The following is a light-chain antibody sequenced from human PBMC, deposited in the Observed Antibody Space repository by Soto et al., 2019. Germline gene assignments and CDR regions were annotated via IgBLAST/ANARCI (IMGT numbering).Light chain of an antibody. CDR1: QGLXSY. V-gene: IGKV1-9*01. CDR3: QQYNSDPWT. CDR2: DAS. Sequence: DIRLARSASSLSASAGASVTFTCRASQGLXSYLSWSQQKPGKAPKVLTYDASSLQTGVPSRLSGSGSATDFTLAISSLQPDDFATYYCQQYNSDPWTFGQGTKVDI. J-gene: IGKJ1*01.